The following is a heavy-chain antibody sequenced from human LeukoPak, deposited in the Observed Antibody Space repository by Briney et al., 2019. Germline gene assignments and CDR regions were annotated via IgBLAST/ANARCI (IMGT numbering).Heavy chain of an antibody. Sequence: PGGSLRLSCAASGFTVSSNFMSWVRQAPGKGLEWVSYISSSSSTIYYADSVKGRFTISRDNAKNSLYLQMNSLSAEDTAVYYCARGQAAAPCGMDVWGQGTTVTVSS. D-gene: IGHD6-13*01. CDR1: GFTVSSNF. V-gene: IGHV3-48*04. CDR2: ISSSSSTI. CDR3: ARGQAAAPCGMDV. J-gene: IGHJ6*02.